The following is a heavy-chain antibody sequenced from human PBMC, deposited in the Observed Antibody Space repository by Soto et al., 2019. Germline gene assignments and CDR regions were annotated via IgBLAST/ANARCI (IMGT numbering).Heavy chain of an antibody. CDR1: GFTFSSHV. Sequence: EVPLLESGGGLVQXGXSLRLSCAASGFTFSSHVMNWVRQAPGKGLEWVAAISGGGGTTYYGDSVEGRFTMSRDNSKNTLYLQMNSLRADDTAVYYCARGPRAPPPHDYGMDVWGQGTTVTVSS. V-gene: IGHV3-23*01. CDR3: ARGPRAPPPHDYGMDV. J-gene: IGHJ6*02. CDR2: ISGGGGTT.